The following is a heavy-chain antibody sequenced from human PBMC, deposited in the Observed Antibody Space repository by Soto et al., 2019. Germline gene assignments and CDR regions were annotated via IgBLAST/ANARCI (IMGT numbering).Heavy chain of an antibody. Sequence: QITLKESGPTLVKHTQTLTLTCTFSGFSLSSTRVAVGWIRQPPGKALEWLALIYWDDDKCNCSFLKSSLTITNDTSKNQVVLTMSNMDPVDTARYYCAHIVVAGLGYDFDYWGQGTLGTVSS. CDR3: AHIVVAGLGYDFDY. CDR2: IYWDDDK. J-gene: IGHJ4*02. CDR1: GFSLSSTRVA. V-gene: IGHV2-5*02. D-gene: IGHD6-19*01.